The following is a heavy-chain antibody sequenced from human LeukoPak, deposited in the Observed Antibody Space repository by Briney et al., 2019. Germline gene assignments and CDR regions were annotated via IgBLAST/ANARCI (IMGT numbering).Heavy chain of an antibody. CDR3: ARGSGSYSNWFDP. D-gene: IGHD1-26*01. CDR1: GGSISTYY. CDR2: VYYNGIT. J-gene: IGHJ5*02. Sequence: SETLSLTCFVSGGSISTYYWTWIRQPPGKGLEWIGFVYYNGITKYNPSLKSRVTMSVDTSKNQFSLKLSSVTAADTAVYYCARGSGSYSNWFDPWGQGTLVTVSS. V-gene: IGHV4-59*01.